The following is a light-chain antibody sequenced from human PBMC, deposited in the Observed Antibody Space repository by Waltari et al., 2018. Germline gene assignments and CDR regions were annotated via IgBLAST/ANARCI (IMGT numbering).Light chain of an antibody. CDR3: QQYNNWPRT. V-gene: IGKV3-15*01. CDR1: QSVSSN. Sequence: EIVMTQSPATLSVSPGERATLSCRASQSVSSNLAWYPQKPGQAPRFLSYGASTRATGIPARFSGSGSGTEFNLTISSLQSEDFAVYYCQQYNNWPRTFGQGTKVEIK. J-gene: IGKJ1*01. CDR2: GAS.